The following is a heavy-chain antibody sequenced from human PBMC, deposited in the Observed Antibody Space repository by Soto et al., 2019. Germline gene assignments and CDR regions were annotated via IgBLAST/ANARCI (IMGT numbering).Heavy chain of an antibody. CDR3: ARDNSLNAPDIVQLERRVNYYYGMDV. V-gene: IGHV4-4*02. D-gene: IGHD1-1*01. Sequence: QVQLQESGPGLVKPSGTLSLTCAVSGGSISSSNWWSWVRQPPGKGLEWIGEIYHSGSTNYNPSLKSRVTISVDKSKNQFSLKLSSVTAADTAVYYCARDNSLNAPDIVQLERRVNYYYGMDVWGQGTTVTVSS. CDR2: IYHSGST. J-gene: IGHJ6*02. CDR1: GGSISSSNW.